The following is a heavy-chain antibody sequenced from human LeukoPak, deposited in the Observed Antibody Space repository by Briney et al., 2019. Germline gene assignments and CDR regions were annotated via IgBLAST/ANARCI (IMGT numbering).Heavy chain of an antibody. Sequence: GRSLRLSCAASGFTFSSYSMNWVSQDPGKGLEWVSFISSSSAYIYYADPVEGRFTISRDNAKNSLYLRMSSLRAEDTAVYYCARSESRLNYGSGTYYIYHFDYWGQGTLVTVSS. J-gene: IGHJ4*02. CDR3: ARSESRLNYGSGTYYIYHFDY. V-gene: IGHV3-21*01. CDR2: ISSSSAYI. CDR1: GFTFSSYS. D-gene: IGHD3-10*01.